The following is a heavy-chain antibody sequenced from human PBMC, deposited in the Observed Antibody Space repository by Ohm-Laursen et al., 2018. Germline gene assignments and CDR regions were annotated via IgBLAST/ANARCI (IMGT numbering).Heavy chain of an antibody. V-gene: IGHV4-34*01. CDR2: INHSRST. CDR3: ARGFSGWWGRIDY. D-gene: IGHD6-19*01. Sequence: SDTLSLTCAVFGESFSGYYWSWIRQPPGKGLEWIGEINHSRSTKYNSSFKSRVTISVDTSKNQFSLKLSSVTAADTAVYYCARGFSGWWGRIDYWGQGILVTVSS. J-gene: IGHJ4*02. CDR1: GESFSGYY.